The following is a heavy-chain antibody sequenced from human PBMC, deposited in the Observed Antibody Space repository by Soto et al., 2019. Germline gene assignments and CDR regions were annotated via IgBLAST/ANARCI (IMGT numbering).Heavy chain of an antibody. CDR3: ARDVVVVAATRYYYYYMDV. CDR2: TYYRAKWYN. CDR1: GDSVSSNSAA. Sequence: XQTLSLTCAISGDSVSSNSAAWNWIRQSPSRGLEWLGRTYYRAKWYNDYAVSVKRRITINPDTSKNQFSLQLNSVSPEDTAVYYCARDVVVVAATRYYYYYMDVWGKGTTVTVSS. V-gene: IGHV6-1*01. J-gene: IGHJ6*03. D-gene: IGHD2-15*01.